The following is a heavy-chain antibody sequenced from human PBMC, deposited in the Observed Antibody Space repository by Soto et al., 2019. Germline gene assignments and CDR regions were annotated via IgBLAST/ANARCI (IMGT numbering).Heavy chain of an antibody. CDR1: GGSISSGGYY. Sequence: SETLSLSCTVSGGSISSGGYYWSWIRQHPGKGLEWIGYIYYSGSTYYNPSLKSRVTISVDTPKNQFSLKLSSVTAANTAVYYCARDRYYYHSSGPASSGMDVWGQGTTVT. CDR2: IYYSGST. CDR3: ARDRYYYHSSGPASSGMDV. J-gene: IGHJ6*02. V-gene: IGHV4-31*03. D-gene: IGHD3-22*01.